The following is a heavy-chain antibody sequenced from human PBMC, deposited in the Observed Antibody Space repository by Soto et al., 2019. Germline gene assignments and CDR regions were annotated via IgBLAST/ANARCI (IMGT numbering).Heavy chain of an antibody. D-gene: IGHD3-3*01. J-gene: IGHJ3*02. Sequence: SVKVSCTASGYTFTGYYMHWVRQAPGQGLEWMGWINPNSGGTNYAQKFQGWVTMTRDTSISTAYMELSRLRSDDTAVYYCARGTAFGVVIMDAFDIWGQGTMVTVSS. V-gene: IGHV1-2*04. CDR1: GYTFTGYY. CDR3: ARGTAFGVVIMDAFDI. CDR2: INPNSGGT.